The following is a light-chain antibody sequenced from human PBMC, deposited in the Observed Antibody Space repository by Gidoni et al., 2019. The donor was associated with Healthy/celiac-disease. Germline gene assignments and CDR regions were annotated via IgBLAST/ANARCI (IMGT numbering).Light chain of an antibody. CDR1: QSISSY. CDR3: QQSYSTLLT. Sequence: DIQMTQSPSSLSASVGDRITITCWASQSISSYLNWYQQKPGKAPKRLIYVASNLQRGVPSRFSGSGSGTDFTLTITSLQPEDFATYYCQQSYSTLLTFGGGTKVEMK. CDR2: VAS. J-gene: IGKJ4*02. V-gene: IGKV1-39*01.